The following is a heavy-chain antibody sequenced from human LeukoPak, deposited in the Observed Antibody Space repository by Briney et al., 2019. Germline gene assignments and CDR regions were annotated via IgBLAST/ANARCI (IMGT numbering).Heavy chain of an antibody. D-gene: IGHD1-26*01. CDR3: AKHLVGATSGPSFDY. Sequence: PGGSLRLSCAASGFTFSSYAMSWVRQAPGKGLEWVSAISGSGGSTYYADSVKGRFTFSRDNSKNTLYLQMNSLRAEDTAVYYCAKHLVGATSGPSFDYWGQGTLVTVSS. CDR2: ISGSGGST. CDR1: GFTFSSYA. J-gene: IGHJ4*02. V-gene: IGHV3-23*01.